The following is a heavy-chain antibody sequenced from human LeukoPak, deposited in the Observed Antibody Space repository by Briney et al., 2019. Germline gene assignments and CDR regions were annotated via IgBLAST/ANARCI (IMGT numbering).Heavy chain of an antibody. CDR3: ARDRTARYFDY. Sequence: GGSLRLSCAASGFKFSNHGMHWVRQAPGRGLEWVAIIWYDGSNKYYADSVKGRFTVSRDNSKNTLYLQMNSLRAEDTAVYYCARDRTARYFDYWGQGTLVTVSS. CDR2: IWYDGSNK. CDR1: GFKFSNHG. V-gene: IGHV3-33*01. J-gene: IGHJ4*02.